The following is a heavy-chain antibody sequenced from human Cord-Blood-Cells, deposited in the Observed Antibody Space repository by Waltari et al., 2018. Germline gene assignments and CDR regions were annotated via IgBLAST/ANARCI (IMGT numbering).Heavy chain of an antibody. V-gene: IGHV4-30-4*08. Sequence: QVQLQESGPGLVKPSQTLSLTCPVSGGSIRSGDYHWIGIRQPPGKGLEWIGYIYYSGSTYYNPSLKSRVTISVDTSKNQFSLKLSSVTAADTAVYYCASKSVVADAFDIWGQGTMVTVSS. CDR3: ASKSVVADAFDI. J-gene: IGHJ3*02. CDR2: IYYSGST. CDR1: GGSIRSGDYH. D-gene: IGHD5-12*01.